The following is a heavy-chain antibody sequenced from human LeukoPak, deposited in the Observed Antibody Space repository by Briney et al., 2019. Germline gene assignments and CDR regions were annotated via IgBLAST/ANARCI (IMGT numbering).Heavy chain of an antibody. CDR1: GFTFSSYG. D-gene: IGHD6-13*01. CDR2: IWYDGSNK. J-gene: IGHJ4*02. Sequence: PGGSLRLSCAASGFTFSSYGMHWVRQAPGKGLEWVAVIWYDGSNKYYADSVKGRFTISRDNSKNTLYLQTNSLRVEDTAVYYCARGTYSSSWYFDYWGQGTLVTVSS. V-gene: IGHV3-33*01. CDR3: ARGTYSSSWYFDY.